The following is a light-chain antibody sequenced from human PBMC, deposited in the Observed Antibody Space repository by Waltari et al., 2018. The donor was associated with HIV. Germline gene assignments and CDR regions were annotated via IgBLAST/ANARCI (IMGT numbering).Light chain of an antibody. CDR3: QQYNNWPYT. J-gene: IGKJ2*01. Sequence: EIVMTQSPATLSVSPGERATLSCRASQSVSSNLAWYQQKPGQAPRLLIYGASTRATGIPARFSGSGAGAEFTLTICSLKSEDFAVYYCQQYNNWPYTFGQGTKLEIK. CDR1: QSVSSN. V-gene: IGKV3-15*01. CDR2: GAS.